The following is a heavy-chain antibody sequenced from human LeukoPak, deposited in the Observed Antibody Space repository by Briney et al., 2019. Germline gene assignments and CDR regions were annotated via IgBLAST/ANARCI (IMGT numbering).Heavy chain of an antibody. CDR2: IKSKTDGGTT. CDR3: TTGAPRAYSGSYSNC. D-gene: IGHD1-26*01. V-gene: IGHV3-15*01. Sequence: GGSLRLSCAASGFTFSYYAMSWVRQAPGKGLEWVGRIKSKTDGGTTDYAAPVKGRFTISRDDSQNTLYLQMNSLKTEDTAVYYCTTGAPRAYSGSYSNCWGQGTLVTVSS. CDR1: GFTFSYYA. J-gene: IGHJ4*02.